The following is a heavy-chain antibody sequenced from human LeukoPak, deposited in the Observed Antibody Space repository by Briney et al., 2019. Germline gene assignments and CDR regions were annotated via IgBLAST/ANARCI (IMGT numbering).Heavy chain of an antibody. CDR3: ARERGLAGYCSSTSCYLDY. V-gene: IGHV1-69*01. J-gene: IGHJ4*02. D-gene: IGHD2-2*01. Sequence: ASVKFSCKASGVTFSSYAISWVRQATGQGLEWMGWIIPIFGTANYAQKFQGRVTITADETTSTAYMGLSGLRSEETAVCYCARERGLAGYCSSTSCYLDYWGPGTLVTVSS. CDR1: GVTFSSYA. CDR2: IIPIFGTA.